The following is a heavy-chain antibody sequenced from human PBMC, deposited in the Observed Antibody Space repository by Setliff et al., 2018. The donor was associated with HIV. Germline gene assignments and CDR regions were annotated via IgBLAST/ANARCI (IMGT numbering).Heavy chain of an antibody. D-gene: IGHD3-3*01. CDR1: GASISSDT. J-gene: IGHJ4*02. Sequence: SETLSLTCIVSGASISSDTWSWIRQPPGKGLQWIGFIYNGGTNYNPSLKSRVTISVDRSKNQFFLRLTSVTAADTAVYYCARGSYRGSGFFVRYFDFWGQGSLVTVSS. CDR3: ARGSYRGSGFFVRYFDF. CDR2: IYNGGT. V-gene: IGHV4-59*12.